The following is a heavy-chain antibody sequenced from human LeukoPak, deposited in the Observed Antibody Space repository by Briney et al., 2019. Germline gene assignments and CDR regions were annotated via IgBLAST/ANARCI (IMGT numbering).Heavy chain of an antibody. J-gene: IGHJ3*02. CDR3: AKSIVGATLGPYAFDI. CDR1: GFTFSSYA. V-gene: IGHV3-30-3*01. D-gene: IGHD1-26*01. CDR2: ISYDGSNK. Sequence: GGSLRLSCAASGFTFSSYAMHWVRQAPGKGLEWVAVISYDGSNKYYADSVKGRFTISRDNSKNTLYLQMNSLRAEDTAVYYCAKSIVGATLGPYAFDIWGQGTMVTVSS.